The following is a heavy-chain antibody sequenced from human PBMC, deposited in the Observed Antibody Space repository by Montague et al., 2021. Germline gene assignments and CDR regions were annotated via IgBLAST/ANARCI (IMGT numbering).Heavy chain of an antibody. CDR2: IFGDGGGT. CDR1: GFPFRTYA. J-gene: IGHJ6*03. D-gene: IGHD1-26*01. V-gene: IGHV3-23*01. Sequence: SLRLSCAASGFPFRTYAMSWVRQAPGKGLQWVSLIFGDGGGTFYEDSVKGRFTISRDNSKNILSLQMNSLRVDDTAVYYCAKNRGAAEHYRYPMDVWGKGTTVIVSS. CDR3: AKNRGAAEHYRYPMDV.